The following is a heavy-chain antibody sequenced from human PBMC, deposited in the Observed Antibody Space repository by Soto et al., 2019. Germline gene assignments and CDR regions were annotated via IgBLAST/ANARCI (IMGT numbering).Heavy chain of an antibody. CDR2: ISGSGGST. CDR3: AXEGYYYDSSGYYNWFDP. CDR1: GFTFSSYA. V-gene: IGHV3-23*01. D-gene: IGHD3-22*01. Sequence: PGGSLRLSCAASGFTFSSYAMSWVRQAPGKGLEWVSAISGSGGSTYYADSVKGRFTISRDNSKNTLYLQMNSLRAEDTAVYYCAXEGYYYDSSGYYNWFDPWGQGTLVTVSS. J-gene: IGHJ5*02.